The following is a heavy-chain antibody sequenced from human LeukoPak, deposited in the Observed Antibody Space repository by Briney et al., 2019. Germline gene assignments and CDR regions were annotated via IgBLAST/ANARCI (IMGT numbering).Heavy chain of an antibody. D-gene: IGHD6-19*01. J-gene: IGHJ6*02. Sequence: GGSLRLSCEASGFIFSGYAVSWDRQAPGKGLEWVSAISSRGTSSYYADSVKGRFTISRDNSKNTFYLQMNSLRAEDTAMFFCAKEPAVASYYYYGMDVWGQGTTVTVSS. V-gene: IGHV3-23*01. CDR2: ISSRGTSS. CDR3: AKEPAVASYYYYGMDV. CDR1: GFIFSGYA.